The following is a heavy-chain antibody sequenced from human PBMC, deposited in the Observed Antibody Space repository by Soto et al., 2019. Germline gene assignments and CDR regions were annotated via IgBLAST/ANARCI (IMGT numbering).Heavy chain of an antibody. Sequence: SETLSLTCAVSGVSISSDSYYWTWIRQHPGKGLEWIGYISYSGSTYYNPSLKSRVTMSVDTSKNQFSLKLTSVTAADTAVYYCARGRGYSYGLDVDYWGQGTLVTVSS. CDR3: ARGRGYSYGLDVDY. D-gene: IGHD5-18*01. CDR1: GVSISSDSYY. CDR2: ISYSGST. J-gene: IGHJ4*02. V-gene: IGHV4-31*11.